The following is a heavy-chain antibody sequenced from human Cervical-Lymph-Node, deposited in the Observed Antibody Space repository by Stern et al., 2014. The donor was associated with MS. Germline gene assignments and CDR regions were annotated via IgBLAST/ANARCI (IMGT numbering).Heavy chain of an antibody. CDR1: GFTFSSYW. V-gene: IGHV3-74*01. CDR3: ARDMYYDSSGYQTYYFDY. CDR2: IKSDGSST. J-gene: IGHJ4*02. Sequence: EVQLVESGGGLVQPGGSLRLSCAASGFTFSSYWMHWVRQAPGKGLAWVSRIKSDGSSTSYADSVKGRFTISRDNAKNTLYLQMNSLRAEDTAVYYCARDMYYDSSGYQTYYFDYWGQGTLVTVSS. D-gene: IGHD3-22*01.